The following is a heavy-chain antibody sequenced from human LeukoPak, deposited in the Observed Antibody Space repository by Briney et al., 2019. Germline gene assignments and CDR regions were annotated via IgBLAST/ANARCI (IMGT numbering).Heavy chain of an antibody. Sequence: GGSLRLSCAASGFTFSSHTMHWVRQAPGKGLEWVASIRYDGSNKYYADSVKGRFTISRDNSKNTLYLQMNSLRAEDTAVYYCAKALELQDAFDIWGQGTMVTVSS. CDR2: IRYDGSNK. J-gene: IGHJ3*02. D-gene: IGHD1-7*01. CDR3: AKALELQDAFDI. CDR1: GFTFSSHT. V-gene: IGHV3-30*02.